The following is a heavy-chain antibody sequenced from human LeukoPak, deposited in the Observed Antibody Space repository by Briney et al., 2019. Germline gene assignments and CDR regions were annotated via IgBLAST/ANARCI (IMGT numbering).Heavy chain of an antibody. CDR1: GFTFNSYA. Sequence: GGSLRLSCAASGFTFNSYAFNWVRQAPGKGLEWVSYISSSSNVIYYTDSVKGRFTISRDNAKNSLYLQMNSLRAEDTAVYYCAELGITMVGGVWGKGTTVTISS. CDR3: AELGITMVGGV. D-gene: IGHD3-10*02. V-gene: IGHV3-48*03. J-gene: IGHJ6*04. CDR2: ISSSSNVI.